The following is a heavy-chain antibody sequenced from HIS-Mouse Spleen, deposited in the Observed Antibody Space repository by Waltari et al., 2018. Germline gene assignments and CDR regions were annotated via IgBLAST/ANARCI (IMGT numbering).Heavy chain of an antibody. CDR3: ARRTGEGGNWYFDL. D-gene: IGHD7-27*01. V-gene: IGHV4-59*01. Sequence: QVQLQESGPGLVKPSETLSLTCTVSGGSISSYYWTWIRQPPGKGLEWIGYIYYSGSTNYNPSLKSRVTISVDTSKNQFSLKLSSVTAADTAVYYCARRTGEGGNWYFDLWGRGTLVTVSS. CDR1: GGSISSYY. J-gene: IGHJ2*01. CDR2: IYYSGST.